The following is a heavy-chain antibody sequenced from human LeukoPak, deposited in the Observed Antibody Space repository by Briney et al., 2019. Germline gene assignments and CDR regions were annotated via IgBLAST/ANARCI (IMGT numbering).Heavy chain of an antibody. Sequence: GGSLRLSCAASGFTFSSYAMTWVRQAPGKGLEWVSSISESGGSTFYADSVKGQFTVSRDNSKNTVYLQMNSLRAEDTAVYYCAKDRLRGAGGYLGQGTPVTVSS. CDR2: ISESGGST. J-gene: IGHJ4*02. D-gene: IGHD3-16*01. CDR1: GFTFSSYA. CDR3: AKDRLRGAGGY. V-gene: IGHV3-23*01.